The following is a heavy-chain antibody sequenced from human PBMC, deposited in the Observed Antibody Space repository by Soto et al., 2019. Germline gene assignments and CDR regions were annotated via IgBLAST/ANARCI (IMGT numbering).Heavy chain of an antibody. CDR3: ATVATNSYNWLDP. CDR1: GFTFNTYW. CDR2: INSDGTKT. Sequence: GGSLRLSCAASGFTFNTYWMHWVRQAPGKGLVWVSRINSDGTKTTYADSVKGRFTISRDNAKNTVYLQMNSLRAEDTAVYYCATVATNSYNWLDPWGQGTRVTVSS. V-gene: IGHV3-74*01. J-gene: IGHJ5*02. D-gene: IGHD5-12*01.